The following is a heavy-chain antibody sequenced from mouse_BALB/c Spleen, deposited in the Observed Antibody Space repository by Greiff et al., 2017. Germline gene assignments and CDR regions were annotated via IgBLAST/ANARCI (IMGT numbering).Heavy chain of an antibody. V-gene: IGHV1S81*02. J-gene: IGHJ3*01. CDR3: TRDGYDDESFAY. Sequence: QVQLKQPGAELVKPGASVMLSCKASGYTFTSYWMHWVKQRPGQGLEWIGEINPSNGGTNFNEKFKSKATLTVDKSSSTAYMQLSSLTSEDSAVYYCTRDGYDDESFAYWGQGTLVTVSA. D-gene: IGHD2-2*01. CDR2: INPSNGGT. CDR1: GYTFTSYW.